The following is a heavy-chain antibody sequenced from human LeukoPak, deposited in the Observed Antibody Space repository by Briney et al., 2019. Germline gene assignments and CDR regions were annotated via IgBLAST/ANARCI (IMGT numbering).Heavy chain of an antibody. CDR3: ARDGYSSSWYGGGYYYYGMDV. Sequence: SVKVSCKASGGTFSSYAISWVRQAPGQGLEWMGRIIPILGIANYAQKFQGRVTITADKSTSTAYMKLSSLRSEDTAVYYCARDGYSSSWYGGGYYYYGMDVWGQGTTVTVSS. V-gene: IGHV1-69*04. CDR1: GGTFSSYA. CDR2: IIPILGIA. J-gene: IGHJ6*02. D-gene: IGHD6-13*01.